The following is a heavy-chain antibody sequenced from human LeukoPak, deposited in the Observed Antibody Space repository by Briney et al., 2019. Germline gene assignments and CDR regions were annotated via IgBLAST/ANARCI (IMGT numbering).Heavy chain of an antibody. J-gene: IGHJ4*02. V-gene: IGHV4-30-4*08. CDR3: ARDQLVRGVINYC. CDR2: ILYSGST. D-gene: IGHD3-10*01. Sequence: TFDDYAMHWIRQPPGKGLEWIGYILYSGSTYYNPSLKSRVTISVDTSKNQFSLKLKSVTAADTAVYYCARDQLVRGVINYCWGQGTLVTVSS. CDR1: TFDDYA.